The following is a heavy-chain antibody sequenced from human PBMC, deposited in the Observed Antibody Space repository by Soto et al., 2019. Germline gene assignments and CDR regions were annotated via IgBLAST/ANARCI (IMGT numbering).Heavy chain of an antibody. D-gene: IGHD5-18*01. CDR1: GGIFTSNA. J-gene: IGHJ6*02. Sequence: QVQVVQSGAEVKKPGSSVKVSCKVSGGIFTSNAISWVRQAPGQGLAGLGGVIPLFDTAYYAQIFRGRLRISSDGATTTAYMELSGRTSADMAVYCCATGGHDDGYNFVTGMDVWGQGTTVTVS. CDR3: ATGGHDDGYNFVTGMDV. V-gene: IGHV1-69*01. CDR2: VIPLFDTA.